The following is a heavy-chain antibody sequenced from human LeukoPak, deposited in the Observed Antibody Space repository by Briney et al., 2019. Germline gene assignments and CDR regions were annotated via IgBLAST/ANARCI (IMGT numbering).Heavy chain of an antibody. CDR1: GFTFSSYS. J-gene: IGHJ4*02. V-gene: IGHV3-21*01. D-gene: IGHD3-22*01. CDR2: ISSSSSYI. Sequence: PGGSLRHSCAASGFTFSSYSMNWVRQAPGKGLEWVSSISSSSSYIYYADSVKGRFTISRDNAKNSLYLQMNSLRAEDTAVYYCARYRDYYYGTSGYSNLPYLDYWGQGSLVTVS. CDR3: ARYRDYYYGTSGYSNLPYLDY.